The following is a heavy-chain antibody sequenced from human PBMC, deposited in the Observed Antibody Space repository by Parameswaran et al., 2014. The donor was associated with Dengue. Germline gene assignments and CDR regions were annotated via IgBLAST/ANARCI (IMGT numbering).Heavy chain of an antibody. J-gene: IGHJ4*02. V-gene: IGHV3-23*01. Sequence: VRQAPGKGLEWVSTIGDSGDNTYYADSVKGRFTISRDNSKNTLYLQMSSLRAEDAAIYYCAKQYEWTLLPPLFHYWGQGTLVTVSS. D-gene: IGHD2-15*01. CDR3: AKQYEWTLLPPLFHY. CDR2: IGDSGDNT.